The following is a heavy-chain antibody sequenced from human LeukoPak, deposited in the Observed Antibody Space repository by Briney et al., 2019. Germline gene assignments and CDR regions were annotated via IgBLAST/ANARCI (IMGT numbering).Heavy chain of an antibody. Sequence: GGSLRLSCAASGFTFSSYSMNWLGQAPGQGLTWVYSISSSNSYIYYADSVKGRFTISRNNAKNSLYLQMNSLRAEDTAVYYCARDPSTIAVAGTYVYWGQGTLVTVSS. V-gene: IGHV3-21*01. CDR1: GFTFSSYS. D-gene: IGHD6-19*01. CDR3: ARDPSTIAVAGTYVY. CDR2: ISSSNSYI. J-gene: IGHJ4*02.